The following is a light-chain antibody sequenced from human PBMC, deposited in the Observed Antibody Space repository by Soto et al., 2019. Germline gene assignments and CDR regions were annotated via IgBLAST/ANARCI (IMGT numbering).Light chain of an antibody. V-gene: IGKV1-9*01. Sequence: IQLTQSPSSLSASVGDRVSITCRASQDIKTYLAWYQQKRGKAPKLLISGTFTLQRGVPSRFIGSGSGTDFSLTISRLQPEDVATYYCQHLNNYPPFTFGPGTKV. J-gene: IGKJ3*01. CDR1: QDIKTY. CDR3: QHLNNYPPFT. CDR2: GTF.